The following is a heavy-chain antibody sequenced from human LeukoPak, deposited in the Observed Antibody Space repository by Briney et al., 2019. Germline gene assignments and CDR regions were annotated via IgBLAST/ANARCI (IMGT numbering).Heavy chain of an antibody. CDR2: ISSSGTTI. D-gene: IGHD3-16*01. V-gene: IGHV3-11*04. J-gene: IGHJ4*02. CDR3: ARSLRGFSYEAY. CDR1: GLSVSSNY. Sequence: GGSLRLSCAASGLSVSSNYMTWIRQAPGKGLEWVATISSSGTTISHADSVKGRFTISRDNAKNSLYLQMKSLRAEDTAVYYCARSLRGFSYEAYWGQGVLVAVSS.